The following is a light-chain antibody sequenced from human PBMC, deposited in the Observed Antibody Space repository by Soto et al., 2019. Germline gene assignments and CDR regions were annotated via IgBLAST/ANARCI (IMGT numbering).Light chain of an antibody. CDR2: GAS. CDR1: QSVSSSY. CDR3: QQYGSSPQYT. J-gene: IGKJ2*01. V-gene: IGKV3-20*01. Sequence: EIVLTQSPGTLSLSPGERATLSCRASQSVSSSYLAWYQQKPGQAPRLLIYGASSRATGIPDRFRGSGSGIDFTLTISRLEPEDFAVYYCQQYGSSPQYTFGQGTKLEIK.